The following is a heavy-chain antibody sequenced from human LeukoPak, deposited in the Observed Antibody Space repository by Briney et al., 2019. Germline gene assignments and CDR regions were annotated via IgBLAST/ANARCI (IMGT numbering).Heavy chain of an antibody. CDR2: IDNSGST. V-gene: IGHV4-39*07. J-gene: IGHJ4*02. D-gene: IGHD5/OR15-5a*01. Sequence: SETLSLACTVSGGSISSINYYWGWIRQPPGKGLEWIGIIDNSGSTYYNSSLKSRVTISVDTSRNQFYLTLSSVTAADTAVYYCARGVSLDWGQGTLVTVSS. CDR1: GGSISSINYY. CDR3: ARGVSLD.